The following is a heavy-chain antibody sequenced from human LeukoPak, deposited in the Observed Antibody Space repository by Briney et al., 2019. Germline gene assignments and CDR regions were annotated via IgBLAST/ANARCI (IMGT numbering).Heavy chain of an antibody. CDR1: GFTFSGAA. CDR2: IRSRSNSYAT. Sequence: GGSLKLSCAASGFTFSGAAMHWVRQASGKGLEWVGHIRSRSNSYATAYAASVKGRFTISRDDSKNTAYLQMDSLKTEDTAVYYCTRPGGAVTGTQFDYWGQGTLVTVSS. CDR3: TRPGGAVTGTQFDY. V-gene: IGHV3-73*01. J-gene: IGHJ4*02. D-gene: IGHD6-13*01.